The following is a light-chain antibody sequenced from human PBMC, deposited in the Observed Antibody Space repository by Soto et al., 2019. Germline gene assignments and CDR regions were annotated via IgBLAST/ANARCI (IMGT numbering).Light chain of an antibody. Sequence: EIVMTQSPATLSVTPGERATLSCRASQSVSSNLAWTQQNPGQAPRLLIYGASTWATGIPPRFSGSGSGTEFTLTISSLQSEDFAVYYCQQYNNWPPGTFGQGTKVEIK. CDR3: QQYNNWPPGT. CDR2: GAS. J-gene: IGKJ1*01. CDR1: QSVSSN. V-gene: IGKV3-15*01.